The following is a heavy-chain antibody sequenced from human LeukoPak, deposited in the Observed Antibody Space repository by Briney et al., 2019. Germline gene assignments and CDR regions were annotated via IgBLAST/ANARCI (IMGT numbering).Heavy chain of an antibody. Sequence: ASVKLSCKASGGTFSSYTISWVRQAPGQGLEWMGGIIPILGIANYAQKFQGRVTITADKSTSTAYMELSSLRSEDTAVYYCARDKTEDGVSTGTLGYWGQGALVAVSS. CDR1: GGTFSSYT. J-gene: IGHJ4*02. V-gene: IGHV1-69*10. CDR2: IIPILGIA. D-gene: IGHD1-1*01. CDR3: ARDKTEDGVSTGTLGY.